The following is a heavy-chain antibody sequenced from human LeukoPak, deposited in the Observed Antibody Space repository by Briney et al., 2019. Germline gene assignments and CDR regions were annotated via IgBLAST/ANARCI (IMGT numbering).Heavy chain of an antibody. D-gene: IGHD3-22*01. CDR1: GDSISNYY. V-gene: IGHV4-59*01. J-gene: IGHJ5*02. CDR3: AREPGFDSSGYLNWFDP. Sequence: SETLSLTCTVSGDSISNYYWSWIRQPPGKGLEWIGYIYYSGSTNYNPSLKSRVTISVDTSKNQLSLKLSSVTAADTAVYYCAREPGFDSSGYLNWFDPWGQGTLVTVSS. CDR2: IYYSGST.